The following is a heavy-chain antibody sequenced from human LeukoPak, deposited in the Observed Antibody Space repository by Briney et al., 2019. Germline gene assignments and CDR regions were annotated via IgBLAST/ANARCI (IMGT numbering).Heavy chain of an antibody. CDR3: ARDWGGVGATTLDY. J-gene: IGHJ4*02. D-gene: IGHD1-26*01. V-gene: IGHV1-46*01. CDR1: GYTFTNYY. Sequence: ASVKVSCKASGYTFTNYYMHWVRQAPGQGLDWMGIINPSGGSTSYAQKFQGRVTMTRDMSTSTVYMELSSLRSEDTAVYYCARDWGGVGATTLDYWGQGTLVTVSS. CDR2: INPSGGST.